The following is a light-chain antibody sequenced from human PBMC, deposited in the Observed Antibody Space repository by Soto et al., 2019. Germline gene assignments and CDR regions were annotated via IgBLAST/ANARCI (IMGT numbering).Light chain of an antibody. Sequence: VLTRSRGALSLSPGERATLSCRASQSVSSSYLAWYQQKPGQAPRPLIYGASSRAIGIPDRFSGSGSGTDFTLTISRLEPEDFAVYYCQQYGSSPWTFGQGTKVDIK. J-gene: IGKJ1*01. V-gene: IGKV3-20*01. CDR3: QQYGSSPWT. CDR2: GAS. CDR1: QSVSSSY.